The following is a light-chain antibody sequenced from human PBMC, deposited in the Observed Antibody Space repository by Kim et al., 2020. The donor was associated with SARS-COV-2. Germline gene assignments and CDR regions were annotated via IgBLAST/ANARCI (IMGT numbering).Light chain of an antibody. CDR1: QDISNY. CDR3: QQYGNLPPLT. J-gene: IGKJ4*01. V-gene: IGKV1-33*01. CDR2: DAS. Sequence: DIQMTQSPSSLSASVGDRVTITCQASQDISNYLNWYQQKPGKAPKLLIYDASNLETGVPSRFSGSGSGTDFTFTISSLQPEDIATYYCQQYGNLPPLTFGGGTKLEI.